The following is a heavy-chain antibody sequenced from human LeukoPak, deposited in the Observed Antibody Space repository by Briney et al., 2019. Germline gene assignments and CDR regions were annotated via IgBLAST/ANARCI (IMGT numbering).Heavy chain of an antibody. CDR3: VRGPEPYFYYSGSSSDFAY. CDR2: MSYDGTSK. CDR1: GFTFDNFG. Sequence: PGGSLRLSCAASGFTFDNFGMHWVRQAPGRGLEWVALMSYDGTSKYYADSVKGRFTISRDDSKDTPFLEMNSLRGEATAVYYCVRGPEPYFYYSGSSSDFAYWGQGTPVTISS. D-gene: IGHD3-10*01. V-gene: IGHV3-33*01. J-gene: IGHJ4*02.